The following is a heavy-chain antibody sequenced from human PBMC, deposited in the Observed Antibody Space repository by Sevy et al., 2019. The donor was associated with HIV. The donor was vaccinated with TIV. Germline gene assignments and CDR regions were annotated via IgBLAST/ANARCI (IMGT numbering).Heavy chain of an antibody. CDR3: AKDIGYCISTTCPGLVDY. CDR2: ISWNSGTI. Sequence: SLKISCAASGFTFDDYAMHWVRQAPGKGLEWVSGISWNSGTIGDADSMKGRFTISRDNAKNSLYLQMNSLRAEDTALYYCAKDIGYCISTTCPGLVDYWGQGTLVTVSS. J-gene: IGHJ4*02. D-gene: IGHD2-2*03. CDR1: GFTFDDYA. V-gene: IGHV3-9*01.